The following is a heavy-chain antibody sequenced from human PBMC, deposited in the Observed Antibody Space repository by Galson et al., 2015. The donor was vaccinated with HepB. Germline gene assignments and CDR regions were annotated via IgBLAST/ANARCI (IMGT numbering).Heavy chain of an antibody. CDR2: IYSGGSA. Sequence: SLRLSCAVSGFDVSSHYMSWVRQAPGKGLECVSVIYSGGSAYYADSVKGRFTISRDTSKNTLFLQMNSLRGEDTAVYYCASGGDSGWGRVFDIWGQGTMVTVSS. D-gene: IGHD1-26*01. CDR3: ASGGDSGWGRVFDI. CDR1: GFDVSSHY. V-gene: IGHV3-53*01. J-gene: IGHJ3*02.